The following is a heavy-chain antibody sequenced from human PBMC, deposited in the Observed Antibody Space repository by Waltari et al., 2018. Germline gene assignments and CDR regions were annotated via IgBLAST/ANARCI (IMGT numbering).Heavy chain of an antibody. V-gene: IGHV4-4*07. CDR1: GGPITTHY. Sequence: QVQLQESGPGLVRPSETLSLTCTVSGGPITTHYWSWIRHPAGKGLEWIGRMYHSGISTYNPSFKSRVTMSVDTSKNQFSLRLSSVTAADTAVYYCARDRSASYVKDWFDPWGQGTLVTVSS. CDR3: ARDRSASYVKDWFDP. J-gene: IGHJ5*02. D-gene: IGHD2-2*01. CDR2: MYHSGIS.